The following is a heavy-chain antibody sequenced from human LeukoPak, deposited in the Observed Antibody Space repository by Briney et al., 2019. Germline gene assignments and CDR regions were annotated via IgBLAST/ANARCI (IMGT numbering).Heavy chain of an antibody. D-gene: IGHD3-10*01. CDR1: GFTFHDYA. CDR2: ITGDGGSA. V-gene: IGHV3-43*02. Sequence: GVSLRLSCVASGFTFHDYAMSWVRQVPGKGLEWVSLITGDGGSASYAGSVKGRFTISRDNSKNSLYLQMNSMRTEDTAFYYCAKASSGSSSRPVDYWGQGTLVPVCS. CDR3: AKASSGSSSRPVDY. J-gene: IGHJ4*02.